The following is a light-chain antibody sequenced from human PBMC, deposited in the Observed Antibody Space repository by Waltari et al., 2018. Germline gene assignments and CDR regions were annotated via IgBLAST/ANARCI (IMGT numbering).Light chain of an antibody. V-gene: IGKV1-27*01. Sequence: DIQMTQSPSSLSASVGDRVTITCRASQGISNYLVWYQQKPWKVPKLLIYATSTLQSGVPSRFSCSGSGTDFTLTISSLQPEDVATYYCQKYNSAPFTFGPGTNVDIK. J-gene: IGKJ3*01. CDR2: ATS. CDR1: QGISNY. CDR3: QKYNSAPFT.